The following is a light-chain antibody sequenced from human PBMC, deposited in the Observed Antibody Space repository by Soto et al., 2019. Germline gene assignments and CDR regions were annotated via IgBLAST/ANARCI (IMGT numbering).Light chain of an antibody. Sequence: DIVMTQSPDSLAVSLGERATVNCKSSQSVLYDSNNKNYLAWYQQKPGLPPKLLIYWASTRESGVPDRFSGSGSGTDFTLNINSLQAEDVAVYFCQQYYTTPLTFGGGTKVEIK. CDR2: WAS. CDR1: QSVLYDSNNKNY. J-gene: IGKJ4*01. CDR3: QQYYTTPLT. V-gene: IGKV4-1*01.